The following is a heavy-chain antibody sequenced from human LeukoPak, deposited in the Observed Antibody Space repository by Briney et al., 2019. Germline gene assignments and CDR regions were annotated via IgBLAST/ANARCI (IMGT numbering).Heavy chain of an antibody. Sequence: SETLSLTCTVSGGFISSYYWSWIRQPPGKGLEWIGYIYYSGSTNYNPSLKSRVTISVDTSKNQFSLKLSSVTAADTAVYYCARRTIYYYYGMDVWGQGTTVTVSS. V-gene: IGHV4-59*01. CDR2: IYYSGST. CDR3: ARRTIYYYYGMDV. CDR1: GGFISSYY. J-gene: IGHJ6*02. D-gene: IGHD2-2*01.